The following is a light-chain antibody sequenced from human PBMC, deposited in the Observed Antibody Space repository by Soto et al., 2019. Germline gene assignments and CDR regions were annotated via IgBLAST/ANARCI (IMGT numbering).Light chain of an antibody. Sequence: QSVLTQPRSVSGSPGQSVTISCTGNSSDVGVYKYVSWYQQHPGKAPKLMIYDVTKRPSGVPDRFSGSESGNTASLTISGLQAEDEADYYCCSYAGSYVIFGGGTKLTVL. J-gene: IGLJ2*01. CDR2: DVT. CDR3: CSYAGSYVI. V-gene: IGLV2-11*01. CDR1: SSDVGVYKY.